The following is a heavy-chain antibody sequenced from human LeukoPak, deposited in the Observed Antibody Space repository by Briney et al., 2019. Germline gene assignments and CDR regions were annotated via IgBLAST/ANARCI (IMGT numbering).Heavy chain of an antibody. D-gene: IGHD3-10*01. V-gene: IGHV1-2*06. CDR1: GYTFTVYY. CDR2: INPKSGGT. CDR3: ARDRGPYGSGERWCDP. J-gene: IGHJ5*02. Sequence: ASVRVSCKASGYTFTVYYINWVRQAPGQGLEWLGRINPKSGGTYHAQNFQGRVTMTRDMSISTAYMELSRLESDDTAVYYCARDRGPYGSGERWCDPWGQGTLVTVSS.